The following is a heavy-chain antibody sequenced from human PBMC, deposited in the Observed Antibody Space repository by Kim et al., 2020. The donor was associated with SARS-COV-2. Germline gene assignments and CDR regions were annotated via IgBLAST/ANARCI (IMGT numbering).Heavy chain of an antibody. V-gene: IGHV1-18*01. CDR1: GYTFTSYG. D-gene: IGHD3-3*01. J-gene: IGHJ4*01. CDR2: INACNGNT. Sequence: ASVKVSCKASGYTFTSYGINWVRQAPGQGLEWMGWINACNGNTKYAQKLQGRVTITTDTSTSTAYMELRSLRSEDTAVYDCARSACWRGCGCMDGHLDY. CDR3: ARSACWRGCGCMDGHLDY.